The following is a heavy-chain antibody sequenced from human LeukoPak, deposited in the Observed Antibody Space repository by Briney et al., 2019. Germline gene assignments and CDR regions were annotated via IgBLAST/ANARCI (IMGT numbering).Heavy chain of an antibody. D-gene: IGHD3-22*01. J-gene: IGHJ3*02. CDR2: INEDGSQQ. CDR1: EFTLSYYW. Sequence: GGSLRLSCVASEFTLSYYWMSWVRQAPGKGLEWVANINEDGSQQNYLDSVKGRFTVSRDNARNSLFLQLNSLRAEDTAVYYCARDRHPTDYYDSSGSDAFDIWGQGTMDTVSS. CDR3: ARDRHPTDYYDSSGSDAFDI. V-gene: IGHV3-7*01.